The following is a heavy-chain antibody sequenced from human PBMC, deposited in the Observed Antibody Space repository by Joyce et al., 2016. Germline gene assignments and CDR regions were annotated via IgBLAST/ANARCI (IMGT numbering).Heavy chain of an antibody. CDR1: GYIFTRFY. Sequence: QVQLVQSGAGMKRPGASVKVSCKTSGYIFTRFYMHWVRQAPGQGLEWMGIINPSGGSPTYAPKFRDRVTMTRDTSTTTVYLEMSSLRPEDTAVYYCARQMHDFGDYEAFDPWGQGTL. J-gene: IGHJ5*02. CDR3: ARQMHDFGDYEAFDP. V-gene: IGHV1-46*01. D-gene: IGHD4-17*01. CDR2: INPSGGSP.